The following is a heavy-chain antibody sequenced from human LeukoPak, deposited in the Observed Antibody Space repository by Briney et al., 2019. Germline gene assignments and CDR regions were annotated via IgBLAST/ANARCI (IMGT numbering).Heavy chain of an antibody. CDR2: IYYSGSA. Sequence: KPSETLSLTCTVSGVSISSYYWSWIRQPPGKGLEWIGYIYYSGSANYNPSLKGRVTISVDTSKNQFSLKLSSVTAADTAVYYCTSGTLSYYYMDVWGKGTTVTISS. CDR1: GVSISSYY. J-gene: IGHJ6*03. CDR3: TSGTLSYYYMDV. V-gene: IGHV4-59*01. D-gene: IGHD1-14*01.